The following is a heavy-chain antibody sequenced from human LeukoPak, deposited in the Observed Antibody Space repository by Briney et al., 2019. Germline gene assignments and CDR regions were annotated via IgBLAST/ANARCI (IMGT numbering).Heavy chain of an antibody. CDR1: GGSISSSNW. CDR2: IYHSGST. Sequence: SETLSLTCAVSGGSISSSNWWSWVRQPPGKGLEWIGEIYHSGSTNYNPSLKSRVTISVDTSKNQFSLKLSSVTAADTAVYYCARHGASSSSYVWFDPWGQGTLVTVSS. D-gene: IGHD6-6*01. CDR3: ARHGASSSSYVWFDP. J-gene: IGHJ5*02. V-gene: IGHV4-4*02.